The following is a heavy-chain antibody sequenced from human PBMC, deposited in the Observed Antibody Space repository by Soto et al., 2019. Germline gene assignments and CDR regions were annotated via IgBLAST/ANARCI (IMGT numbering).Heavy chain of an antibody. D-gene: IGHD1-26*01. CDR1: GCSVSNDAYY. CDR3: ARLGIGWEFPFDY. Sequence: QVQLQESGPGLVKPSETLSITCIVSGCSVSNDAYYWSWIRQPPGKGLEWIGYIYHSGSTYYNPSIKSRGTISADTSANQFSLKVSSVTAADTAVYYCARLGIGWEFPFDYWCQGTLVNVSS. CDR2: IYHSGST. V-gene: IGHV4-61*08. J-gene: IGHJ4*02.